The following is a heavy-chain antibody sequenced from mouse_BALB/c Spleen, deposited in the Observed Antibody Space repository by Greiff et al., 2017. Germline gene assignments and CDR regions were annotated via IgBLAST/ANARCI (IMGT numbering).Heavy chain of an antibody. CDR3: ARRAYYGNPYAMDY. D-gene: IGHD2-10*01. J-gene: IGHJ4*01. Sequence: QVQLQQSGAELVRPGVSVKISCKGSGYTFTDYAMHWVKQSHAKSLEWIGVISTYYGDASYNQKFKGKATMTVDKSSSTAYMELARLTSEDSAIYYCARRAYYGNPYAMDYWGQGTSVTVSS. CDR2: ISTYYGDA. V-gene: IGHV1S137*01. CDR1: GYTFTDYA.